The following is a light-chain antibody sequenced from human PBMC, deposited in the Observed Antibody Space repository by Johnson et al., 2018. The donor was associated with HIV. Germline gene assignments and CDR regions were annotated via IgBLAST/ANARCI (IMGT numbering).Light chain of an antibody. J-gene: IGLJ1*01. V-gene: IGLV1-51*01. CDR1: SSNIANIY. CDR2: DNN. Sequence: SVLTQPPSVSAAPGQKVTISCSGSSSNIANIYVSWYQQLPGTAPKLLIYDNNNRPSGIPDRFSGSKSGTSATLGITRLQTGDEADYYCGTWDSSLSAYVFGTGTKVTVL. CDR3: GTWDSSLSAYV.